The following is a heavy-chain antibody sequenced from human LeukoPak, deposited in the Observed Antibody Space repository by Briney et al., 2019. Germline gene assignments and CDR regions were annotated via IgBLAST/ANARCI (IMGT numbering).Heavy chain of an antibody. CDR2: INHSGST. V-gene: IGHV4-34*01. CDR3: ARAGSSGWYGFRYNWFDP. J-gene: IGHJ5*02. D-gene: IGHD6-19*01. CDR1: GGSFSGYY. Sequence: SETLSLTCAVYGGSFSGYYWSWIRQPPGKGLEWIGEINHSGSTNYNPSLKSRVTISVDTSKNQFSLKLSSVTAVDTAVYYCARAGSSGWYGFRYNWFDPWGQGTLVTVSS.